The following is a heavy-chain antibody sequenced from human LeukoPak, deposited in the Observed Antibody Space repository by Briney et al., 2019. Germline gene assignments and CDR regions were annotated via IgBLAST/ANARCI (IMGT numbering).Heavy chain of an antibody. CDR3: ATGHFHYDRSGYYAPDAFDI. CDR1: GYTVTELS. CDR2: FDPEVGER. Sequence: GASVKVSCKVPGYTVTELSMHWVRQAPGKGLEWMGGFDPEVGERIYAQKFQGRVTMTEDTSTDTAYMELSSLRPKDTAVYYCATGHFHYDRSGYYAPDAFDIWGQGTMVTVSS. J-gene: IGHJ3*02. D-gene: IGHD3-22*01. V-gene: IGHV1-24*01.